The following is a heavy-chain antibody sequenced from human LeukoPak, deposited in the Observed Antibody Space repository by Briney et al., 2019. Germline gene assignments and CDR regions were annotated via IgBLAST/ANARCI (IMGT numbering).Heavy chain of an antibody. CDR3: AGGISSWFYSDY. Sequence: PSETLSLTCTVSGGSISSSSYYWGWIRQPPGKGLEWIGEINHSGSTNYNPSLKSRVTISVDTSKNQFSLKLSSVTAADTAVYYCAGGISSWFYSDYWGQGTLVTVSS. CDR2: INHSGST. J-gene: IGHJ4*02. CDR1: GGSISSSSYY. V-gene: IGHV4-39*07. D-gene: IGHD6-13*01.